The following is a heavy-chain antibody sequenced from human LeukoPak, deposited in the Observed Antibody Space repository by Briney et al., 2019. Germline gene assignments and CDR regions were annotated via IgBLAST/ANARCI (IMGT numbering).Heavy chain of an antibody. CDR2: INSDGSST. CDR3: ARDFGSSPDY. D-gene: IGHD6-13*01. Sequence: GGSLRLSCAASGFTFSSYAMSWVRHAPGKGLVWVSRINSDGSSTSYADSVKGRFTISRDNAKNTLYLQMNSLRAEDAAVYYCARDFGSSPDYWGQGTLVTVSS. CDR1: GFTFSSYA. J-gene: IGHJ4*02. V-gene: IGHV3-74*01.